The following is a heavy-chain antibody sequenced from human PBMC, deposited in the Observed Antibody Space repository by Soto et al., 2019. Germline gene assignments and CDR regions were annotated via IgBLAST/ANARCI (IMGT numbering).Heavy chain of an antibody. Sequence: PSETLSLTCTVSGGSISSGGYYWSWIRQHPGKGLEWIGYIYYSGSTYYNPSLKSRVTISVDTSKNQFSLKLSSVTAADTAVYYCAGDSADGYSSTVNWFDPWGQGTLVTVSS. CDR2: IYYSGST. J-gene: IGHJ5*02. V-gene: IGHV4-31*03. CDR3: AGDSADGYSSTVNWFDP. D-gene: IGHD6-13*01. CDR1: GGSISSGGYY.